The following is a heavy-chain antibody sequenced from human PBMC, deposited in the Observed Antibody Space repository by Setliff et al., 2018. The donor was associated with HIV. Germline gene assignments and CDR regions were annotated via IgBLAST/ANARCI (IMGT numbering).Heavy chain of an antibody. CDR2: INPKSGGT. CDR1: GYTFTSYG. CDR3: AGGLVSQKVPFDP. J-gene: IGHJ5*02. D-gene: IGHD1-1*01. V-gene: IGHV1-2*02. Sequence: ASVKVSCKASGYTFTSYGITWVRQAPGQGLEWMGWINPKSGGTNSALKFQGRVTMTRDTSISTAYMELSRLRSDDTAVYYCAGGLVSQKVPFDPWGQGTLVTV.